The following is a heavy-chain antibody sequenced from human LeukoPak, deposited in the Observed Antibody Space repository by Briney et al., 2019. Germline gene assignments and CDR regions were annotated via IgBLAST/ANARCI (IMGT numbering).Heavy chain of an antibody. CDR2: ISWNSGSI. Sequence: GGSLRLSCAASGVTFDDYAMHWVRQAPGKGLEWVPGISWNSGSIGYADSVKGRFTISRDNAKNSLYLQMISLRAEDTALYYRAKDTHYYGSGSYYNVDYWGQGTLVTVSS. V-gene: IGHV3-9*01. J-gene: IGHJ4*02. D-gene: IGHD3-10*01. CDR3: AKDTHYYGSGSYYNVDY. CDR1: GVTFDDYA.